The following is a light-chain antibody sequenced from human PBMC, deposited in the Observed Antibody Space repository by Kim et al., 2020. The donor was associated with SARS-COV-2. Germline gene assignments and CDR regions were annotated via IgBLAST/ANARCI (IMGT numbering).Light chain of an antibody. CDR3: QHPTT. CDR2: QAS. CDR1: QSISTW. J-gene: IGKJ1*01. V-gene: IGKV1-5*03. Sequence: SILSASVGDRVTITCRASQSISTWLVWYQQKPGNAPKFLLYQASTLESGVLSRFSGSGSGTEFTLSISSLQPDDFATYYCQHPTTFGRGTKVDIK.